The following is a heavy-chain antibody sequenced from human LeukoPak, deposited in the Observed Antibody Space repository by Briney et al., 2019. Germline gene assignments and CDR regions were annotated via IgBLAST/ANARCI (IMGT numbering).Heavy chain of an antibody. CDR2: IYTGGGR. CDR3: ARDLSGVTGYTYGRGIDY. J-gene: IGHJ4*02. Sequence: GGSLRLSCAASGFTVSSYYMNWVRQAPGKELEWVSVIYTGGGRYYADSVKGRFTISRDNAKTSLYLQMNSLRAEDTAVYYRARDLSGVTGYTYGRGIDYWGQGTLVTVSS. D-gene: IGHD5-18*01. V-gene: IGHV3-53*01. CDR1: GFTVSSYY.